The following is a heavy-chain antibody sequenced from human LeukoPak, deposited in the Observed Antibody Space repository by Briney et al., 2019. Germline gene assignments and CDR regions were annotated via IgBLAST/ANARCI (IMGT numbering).Heavy chain of an antibody. CDR2: IYYSGST. CDR1: GDSISSYY. CDR3: VRVNRHYFDY. J-gene: IGHJ4*02. V-gene: IGHV4-59*01. D-gene: IGHD1-14*01. Sequence: SETLSLTCSVSGDSISSYYWSWIRQPPGKGLEWIGYIYYSGSTNYNPSLKSRVTISVDTSKNQFSLRLSSVTPADTAVYYCVRVNRHYFDYWGQGTLVTVSA.